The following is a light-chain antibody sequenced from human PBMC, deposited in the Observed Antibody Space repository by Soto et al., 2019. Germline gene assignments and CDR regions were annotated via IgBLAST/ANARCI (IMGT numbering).Light chain of an antibody. Sequence: QSVLTQPPSASGTPGQRVTISCSGRSANIGNNFVCWYQQLPGTAPKLLICSNNQRPSGVPDRFSGSKSGTSASLAISGLRSEDEGDYYCVSWDDSLSGLVFGTGTKVTVL. CDR1: SANIGNNF. CDR3: VSWDDSLSGLV. V-gene: IGLV1-47*02. J-gene: IGLJ1*01. CDR2: SNN.